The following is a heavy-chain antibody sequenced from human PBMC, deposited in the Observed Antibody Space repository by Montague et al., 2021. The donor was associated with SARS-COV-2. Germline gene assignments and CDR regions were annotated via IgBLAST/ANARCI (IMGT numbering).Heavy chain of an antibody. Sequence: SLRLSCAASGFTFSSYGMHWVRQAPGKGLEWVAVIWYDGSNKYYADSVKGRFTISRDNSENTLYLQMNSLRAEDTAVYYCAKDLLLWFGEAPPLEFDYWGQGTLVTVSS. CDR3: AKDLLLWFGEAPPLEFDY. CDR2: IWYDGSNK. D-gene: IGHD3-10*01. CDR1: GFTFSSYG. J-gene: IGHJ4*02. V-gene: IGHV3-33*06.